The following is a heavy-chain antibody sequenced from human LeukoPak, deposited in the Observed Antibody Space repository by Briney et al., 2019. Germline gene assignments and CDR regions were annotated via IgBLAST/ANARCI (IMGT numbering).Heavy chain of an antibody. J-gene: IGHJ3*02. Sequence: PGGSLRLSCAASGFTFSSYAMHWVRQAPGKGLEWVSGISWNSGSIGYADSVKGRFTISRDNAKNSLYLQMNSLRAEDMALYYCAKDTVTTSPPGAFDIWGQGTMVTVSS. V-gene: IGHV3-9*03. CDR2: ISWNSGSI. CDR3: AKDTVTTSPPGAFDI. CDR1: GFTFSSYA. D-gene: IGHD4-17*01.